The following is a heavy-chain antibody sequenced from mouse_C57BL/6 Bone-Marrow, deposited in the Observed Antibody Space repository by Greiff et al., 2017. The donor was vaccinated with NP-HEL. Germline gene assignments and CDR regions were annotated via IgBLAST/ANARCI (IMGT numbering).Heavy chain of an antibody. J-gene: IGHJ4*01. D-gene: IGHD1-1*01. CDR3: ARPNYYGSSYAYYYAMDY. CDR2: ISSGSSTI. Sequence: EVKVVESGGGLVKPGGSLKLSCAASGFTFSDYGMHWVRQAPEKGLEWVAYISSGSSTIYYADTVKGRFTISRDNAKNTLFLQMTSLRSEDTAMYYCARPNYYGSSYAYYYAMDYWGQGTSVTVSS. V-gene: IGHV5-17*01. CDR1: GFTFSDYG.